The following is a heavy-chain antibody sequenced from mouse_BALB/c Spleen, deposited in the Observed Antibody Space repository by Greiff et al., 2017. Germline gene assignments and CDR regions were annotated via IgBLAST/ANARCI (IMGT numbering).Heavy chain of an antibody. D-gene: IGHD2-3*01. CDR2: IDPETGGT. V-gene: IGHV1-15*01. CDR1: GYTFTDYE. Sequence: QVQLQQSGAELVRPGASVTLSCKASGYTFTDYEMHWVKQTPVHGLEWIGAIDPETGGTAYNQKFKGKATLTADKSSSTAYMELRSLTSEDSAVYYCTRRGDGYYEGWFAYWGQGTLVTVSA. CDR3: TRRGDGYYEGWFAY. J-gene: IGHJ3*01.